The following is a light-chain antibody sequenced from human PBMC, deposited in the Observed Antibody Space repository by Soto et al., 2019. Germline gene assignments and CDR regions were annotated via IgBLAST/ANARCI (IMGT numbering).Light chain of an antibody. CDR3: LQHKTYPWT. CDR2: AA. J-gene: IGKJ1*01. Sequence: IQMTQSPSTLSASVVDRVTMTCGASQSISSWLAWYQQAPGKVPKRLIYAAKLQIGVPARFSGSGSGTEFTLTINGLQPDDFATFYCLQHKTYPWTFGQGTKVDIK. V-gene: IGKV1-5*01. CDR1: QSISSW.